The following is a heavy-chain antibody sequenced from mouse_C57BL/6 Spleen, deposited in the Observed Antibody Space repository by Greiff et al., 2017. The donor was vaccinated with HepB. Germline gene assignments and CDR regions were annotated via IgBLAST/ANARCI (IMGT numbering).Heavy chain of an antibody. CDR3: TRSHYDYDEGAWFAY. V-gene: IGHV1-5*01. J-gene: IGHJ3*01. CDR1: GYTFTSYW. D-gene: IGHD2-4*01. Sequence: EVKLVESGTVLARPGASVKMSCKTSGYTFTSYWMHWVKQRPGQGLEWIGAIYPGNSDTSYNQKFKGKAKLTAVTSASTAYMELSSLTNEDSAVYYCTRSHYDYDEGAWFAYWGQGTLVTVSA. CDR2: IYPGNSDT.